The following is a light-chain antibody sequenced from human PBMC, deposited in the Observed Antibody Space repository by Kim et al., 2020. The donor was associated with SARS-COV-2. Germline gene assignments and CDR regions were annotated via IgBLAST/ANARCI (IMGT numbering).Light chain of an antibody. CDR2: DVT. CDR3: SSYTSSSTWV. Sequence: GQSITISCTGTSSDIGAYNYVSWYQQYPGKAPKLIIYDVTKRPSGVSNRFSGSKSGNTASLTISGLQAEDEADYYCSSYTSSSTWVFGGGTKVTVL. CDR1: SSDIGAYNY. V-gene: IGLV2-14*04. J-gene: IGLJ3*02.